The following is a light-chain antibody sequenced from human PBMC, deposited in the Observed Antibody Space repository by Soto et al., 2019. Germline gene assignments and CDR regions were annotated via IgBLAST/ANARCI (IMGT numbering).Light chain of an antibody. J-gene: IGLJ1*01. CDR3: ASFRSGTILV. Sequence: QSVLTQPASVSGSAGQSVTISCTGPRSDIGDSNFISWYKHSPGKAPRLLIYEVNNRPSGVSRRFSGSKAGNTASLTISGLLDDDEDDYFCASFRSGTILVFGSGTKLTVL. CDR1: RSDIGDSNF. V-gene: IGLV2-14*01. CDR2: EVN.